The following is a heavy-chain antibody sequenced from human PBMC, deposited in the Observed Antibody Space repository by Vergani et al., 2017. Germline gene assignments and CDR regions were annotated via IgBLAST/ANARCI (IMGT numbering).Heavy chain of an antibody. CDR1: GYSISSGYY. V-gene: IGHV4-38-2*01. J-gene: IGHJ6*03. Sequence: QVQLPQWGAGLVKPSETLSLTCAVSGYSISSGYYWGWIRQPPGKGLEWIGSIYHSGSTNYNPSLKSRVTISVDTSKNQFSLKLSSVTAADTAVYYCARGTGYSSGWHRYYYMDVWGKGTTVTVSS. D-gene: IGHD6-19*01. CDR2: IYHSGST. CDR3: ARGTGYSSGWHRYYYMDV.